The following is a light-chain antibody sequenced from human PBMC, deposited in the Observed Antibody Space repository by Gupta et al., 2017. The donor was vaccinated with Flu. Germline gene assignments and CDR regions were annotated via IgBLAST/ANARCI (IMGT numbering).Light chain of an antibody. CDR3: QQYKSYPLT. V-gene: IGKV1-5*03. CDR1: HSFNTY. J-gene: IGKJ4*01. Sequence: PSTRSASVGDRVTITCRASHSFNTYLAWYQQKPGKAPRLLIYKASNLESGVPSRFSASGSGTEFTLTIGSLQPDDFATYYCQQYKSYPLTFGGGTKVEIK. CDR2: KAS.